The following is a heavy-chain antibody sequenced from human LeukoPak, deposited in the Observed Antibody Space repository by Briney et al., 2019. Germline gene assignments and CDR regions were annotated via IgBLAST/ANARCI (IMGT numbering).Heavy chain of an antibody. CDR3: ARGKSSSSWFFDY. J-gene: IGHJ4*02. V-gene: IGHV4-59*01. CDR2: IYYSGST. CDR1: GGSISSYY. D-gene: IGHD6-13*01. Sequence: SETPSLTCTVSGGSISSYYWNWIRQPPGKGLEWIGYIYYSGSTNYNPSLKSRVTISVDTSKNQFSLKLRSVTAADTAVYYCARGKSSSSWFFDYWGQGTLVTVSS.